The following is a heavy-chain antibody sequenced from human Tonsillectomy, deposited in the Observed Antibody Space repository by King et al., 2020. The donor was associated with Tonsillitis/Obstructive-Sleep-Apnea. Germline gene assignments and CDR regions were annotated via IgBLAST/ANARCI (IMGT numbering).Heavy chain of an antibody. D-gene: IGHD6-19*01. CDR3: ARAPFKYSSGWYSYY. V-gene: IGHV3-30*01. CDR1: GFTFSSYA. CDR2: ISYDGSNK. Sequence: QLVESGGGVVQPGRSLRLSCAASGFTFSSYAMHWVRQAPGKGLAWVAVISYDGSNKYYADSVKGRFTISRDNYKNTLYLHKNSLRAEDTAVYYCARAPFKYSSGWYSYYWGQGTLVTVSS. J-gene: IGHJ4*02.